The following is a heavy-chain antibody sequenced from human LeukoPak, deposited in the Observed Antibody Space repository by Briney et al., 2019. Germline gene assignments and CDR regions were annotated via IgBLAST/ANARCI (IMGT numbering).Heavy chain of an antibody. V-gene: IGHV1-8*03. CDR3: ARGSQWLAGDNWFDP. J-gene: IGHJ5*02. D-gene: IGHD6-19*01. CDR1: GYTFTSYD. CDR2: MNPNSGNT. Sequence: GASVKVSCKASGYTFTSYDINWVRQATGQGLEWMGWMNPNSGNTGYAQKFQGRVTITMTTSISTVFMELSSLRYEDTAVYYCARGSQWLAGDNWFDPWGQGTLVTVSS.